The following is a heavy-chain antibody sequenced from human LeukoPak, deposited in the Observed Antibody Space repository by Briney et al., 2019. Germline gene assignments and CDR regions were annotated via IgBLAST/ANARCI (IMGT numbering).Heavy chain of an antibody. CDR2: INHSGST. CDR3: ARTYYGSAIYYYYYMDV. CDR1: GGSFSGYY. V-gene: IGHV4-34*01. D-gene: IGHD3-10*01. J-gene: IGHJ6*03. Sequence: SETLSLTCAVYGGSFSGYYWSWIRQPPGKGLEWIGEINHSGSTNYNPSLKSRVTISVDTSKNQFSLKLSSVTAADTAVYYCARTYYGSAIYYYYYMDVWGKGTTVTISS.